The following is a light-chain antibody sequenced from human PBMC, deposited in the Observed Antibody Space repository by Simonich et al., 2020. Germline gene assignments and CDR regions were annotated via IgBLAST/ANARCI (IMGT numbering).Light chain of an antibody. J-gene: IGKJ3*01. Sequence: DIQLTQSPSSLSASFGNRVTITCRASQGISSYLNLYQQKPGKAPKLLIYAASSLQSGVPSRFSGSGSGTDFTLTISSLQPEDFATYYCQQSYSTPFTFGPGTKVDIK. V-gene: IGKV1-39*01. CDR1: QGISSY. CDR2: AAS. CDR3: QQSYSTPFT.